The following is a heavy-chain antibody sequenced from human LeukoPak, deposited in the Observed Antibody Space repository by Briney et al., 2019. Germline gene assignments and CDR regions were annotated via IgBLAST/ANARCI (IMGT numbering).Heavy chain of an antibody. V-gene: IGHV3-13*01. Sequence: GGSLRLSCVASEFIFSTYDMHWVRQVRGKGLEWVSAIGTAGDTYYAASVKGRFTISRENDKNSLNLQMNSLTAGDTAVYYCVRGAHRDNYGSDYNYFDPWGQGALVTVSS. D-gene: IGHD3-10*01. J-gene: IGHJ5*02. CDR1: EFIFSTYD. CDR3: VRGAHRDNYGSDYNYFDP. CDR2: IGTAGDT.